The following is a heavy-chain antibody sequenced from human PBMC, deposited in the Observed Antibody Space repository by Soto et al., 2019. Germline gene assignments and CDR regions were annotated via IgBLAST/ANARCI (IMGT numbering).Heavy chain of an antibody. D-gene: IGHD6-6*01. Sequence: EVRLAESGGGLAQPGGSLRLSCAASGFTLSGYAMDWVRQAPGKGLEDVSGISSNGVGTYYANSVQGRFTISRDNSKNTVYLQMGSLRPEDMAVYYCARRARPDFYYMDVWGKGTTVTVSS. CDR2: ISSNGVGT. CDR3: ARRARPDFYYMDV. CDR1: GFTLSGYA. V-gene: IGHV3-64*01. J-gene: IGHJ6*03.